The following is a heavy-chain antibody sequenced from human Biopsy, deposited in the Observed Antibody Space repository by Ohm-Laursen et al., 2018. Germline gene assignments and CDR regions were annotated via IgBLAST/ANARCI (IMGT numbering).Heavy chain of an antibody. CDR1: GGPIYSYY. D-gene: IGHD5-24*01. CDR2: IYFTGRT. Sequence: GTLSLTCTVSGGPIYSYYWSWIRQPPGKALEWIGYIYFTGRTSYNPSLKSRVTMSVNTSKKQFSLRMSSVTAADTAVYYCASAGYNPDWNFDLWGRGTRVTVSS. CDR3: ASAGYNPDWNFDL. J-gene: IGHJ2*01. V-gene: IGHV4-59*12.